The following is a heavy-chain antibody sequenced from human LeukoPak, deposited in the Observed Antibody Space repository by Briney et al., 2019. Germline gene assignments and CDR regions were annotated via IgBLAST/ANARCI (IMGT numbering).Heavy chain of an antibody. CDR1: GYTFTGYY. J-gene: IGHJ6*03. CDR2: INPNSGGT. CDR3: ARESASLRFLEWLPDYYMDV. V-gene: IGHV1-2*02. D-gene: IGHD3-3*01. Sequence: ASVTVSCTATGYTFTGYYMHWVRQGPGQGLEWMGWINPNSGGTNYAQKFQGRVTMTRDTSISTAYMELSRLRSDDTAVYYCARESASLRFLEWLPDYYMDVWGKGTTVTVSS.